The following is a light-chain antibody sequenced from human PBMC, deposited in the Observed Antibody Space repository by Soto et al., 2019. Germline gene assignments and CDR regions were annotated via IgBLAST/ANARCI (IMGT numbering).Light chain of an antibody. J-gene: IGKJ1*01. CDR2: SVS. CDR3: QLYSGSPWT. Sequence: EIGLTQSPGTLSLSPGERATLSCRASQSINHKYLAWFQQEPGQTPRLLIHSVSIRATGIPDRFSGSGSGTDFTLTISRLEPEDFAVYYCQLYSGSPWTFGRGTKVEIK. V-gene: IGKV3-20*01. CDR1: QSINHKY.